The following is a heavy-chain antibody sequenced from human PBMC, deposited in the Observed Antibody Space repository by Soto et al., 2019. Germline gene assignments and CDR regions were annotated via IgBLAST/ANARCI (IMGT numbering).Heavy chain of an antibody. V-gene: IGHV4-39*01. J-gene: IGHJ3*01. Sequence: QLQLQASGPGLVKPTETLSLKCAVSGGSVSSGNYFWGWIRQPPGKGLEWIGNIYYNGDTYYSPSLTSRVTLSVDTAQNQFSVRLTSVTAADTAVYYCARRLIANWNQVHAFDFWGQGTLVTVSS. CDR1: GGSVSSGNYF. CDR3: ARRLIANWNQVHAFDF. D-gene: IGHD1-20*01. CDR2: IYYNGDT.